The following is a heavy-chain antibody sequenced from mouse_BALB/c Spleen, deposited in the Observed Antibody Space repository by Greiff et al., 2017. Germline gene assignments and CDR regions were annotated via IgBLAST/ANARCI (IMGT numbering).Heavy chain of an antibody. CDR2: IWSGGST. V-gene: IGHV2-2*02. Sequence: VKLQESGPGLVQPSQSLSITCTVSGFSLTSYGVHWVRQSPGKGLEWLGVIWSGGSTDYNAAFISRLSISKDNSKSQVFFKMNSLQANDTAIYYCAKNYGSSYYWYFDVWGAGTTVTVSS. CDR3: AKNYGSSYYWYFDV. J-gene: IGHJ1*01. D-gene: IGHD1-1*01. CDR1: GFSLTSYG.